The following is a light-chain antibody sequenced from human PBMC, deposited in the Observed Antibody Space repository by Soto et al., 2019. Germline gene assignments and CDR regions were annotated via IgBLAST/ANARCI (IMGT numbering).Light chain of an antibody. CDR1: QSISSY. CDR2: AAS. CDR3: QQSYSTPLT. Sequence: DIQMTQSPSSLSASVRDRVTITCRASQSISSYLNWYQQKLGKAPKLLIYAASSLQSGVPSRFSGSGSGTDFTLTISSLQPEDFATYYCQQSYSTPLTFGGGTKVEIK. J-gene: IGKJ4*01. V-gene: IGKV1-39*01.